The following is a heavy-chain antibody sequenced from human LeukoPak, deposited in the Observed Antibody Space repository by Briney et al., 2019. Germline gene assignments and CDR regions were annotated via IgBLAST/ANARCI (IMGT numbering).Heavy chain of an antibody. CDR3: ARGATIFGVVATNWFDP. J-gene: IGHJ5*02. CDR2: IYYSGST. Sequence: SETLSLTCTVSGGSISSGGYYWSWLRQHPGKGLEWIGYIYYSGSTYYNPSLKSRVTISVDTSKNQFSLKLSSVTAADTAVYYCARGATIFGVVATNWFDPWGQGTLVTVSS. D-gene: IGHD3-3*01. CDR1: GGSISSGGYY. V-gene: IGHV4-31*03.